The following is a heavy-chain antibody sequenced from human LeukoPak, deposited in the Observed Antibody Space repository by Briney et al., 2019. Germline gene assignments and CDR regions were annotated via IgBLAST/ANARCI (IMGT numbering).Heavy chain of an antibody. CDR2: ISGSGGST. J-gene: IGHJ3*02. CDR1: GFTFSSYA. V-gene: IGHV3-23*01. CDR3: AKDRPTVTRLYDAFDI. D-gene: IGHD4-17*01. Sequence: PGGSLRLSCAASGFTFSSYAISWVRQAPGKGLEWVSAISGSGGSTYYADPVKGRFTISRDNSKNTLYLQMNSLRAEDTAVYYCAKDRPTVTRLYDAFDIWGQGTMVTVSS.